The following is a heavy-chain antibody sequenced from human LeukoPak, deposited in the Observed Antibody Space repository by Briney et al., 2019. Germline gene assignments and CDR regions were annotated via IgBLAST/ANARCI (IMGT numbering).Heavy chain of an antibody. CDR3: ALIAAAGNGDY. D-gene: IGHD6-13*01. CDR1: GYSFTSYW. CDR2: ISSSSSYI. V-gene: IGHV3-21*01. Sequence: GESLKISCKGSGYSFTSYWIGWVRQAPGKRLEWVSSISSSSSYIYYADSVKGRFTISRDNAKNSLYLQMNSLRAEDTAVYYCALIAAAGNGDYWGQGTLVTVSS. J-gene: IGHJ4*02.